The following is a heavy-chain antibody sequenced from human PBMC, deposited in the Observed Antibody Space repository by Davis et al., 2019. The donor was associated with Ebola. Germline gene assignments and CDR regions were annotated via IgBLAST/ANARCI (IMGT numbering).Heavy chain of an antibody. CDR1: GFAFSHYE. J-gene: IGHJ4*02. Sequence: GESLKISCVGSGFAFSHYEMNWVRQRPGQGLEWVSYISNSGNSFYYADSVKGRFTISRDNARNSLYLQMISLRAEDTAIYYCTRDAPGTPRRYFDYWGQGTLVTVSS. CDR3: TRDAPGTPRRYFDY. CDR2: ISNSGNSF. V-gene: IGHV3-48*03. D-gene: IGHD1-7*01.